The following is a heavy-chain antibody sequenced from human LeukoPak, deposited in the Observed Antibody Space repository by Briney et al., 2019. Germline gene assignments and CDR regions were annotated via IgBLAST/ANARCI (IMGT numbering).Heavy chain of an antibody. CDR3: ARVTQLWLLGYYYYYMDV. CDR1: GFTFSGYW. D-gene: IGHD5-18*01. Sequence: GGSLRLSCAASGFTFSGYWMSWVRQAPGKGLEWVANIKQDGSEKYYVDSVKGRFTISRDNAKNSLYLQMNSLRAEDTAVYYCARVTQLWLLGYYYYYMDVWGKGTTVTVSS. CDR2: IKQDGSEK. V-gene: IGHV3-7*01. J-gene: IGHJ6*03.